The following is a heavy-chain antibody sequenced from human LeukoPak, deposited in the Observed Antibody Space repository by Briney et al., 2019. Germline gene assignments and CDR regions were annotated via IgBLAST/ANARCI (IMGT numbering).Heavy chain of an antibody. CDR1: GFTFSSNA. J-gene: IGHJ4*02. CDR3: AKVSVRYYDSSGYFDY. CDR2: ISGGGIGT. V-gene: IGHV3-23*01. Sequence: GGSLRLSCVVSGFTFSSNAMSWVRQAPGKGLEWVSAISGGGIGTYYADSVKGRFTISRDNSKNTLYLQMSSLRAEDTAVYYCAKVSVRYYDSSGYFDYWGQGTLVTVSS. D-gene: IGHD3-22*01.